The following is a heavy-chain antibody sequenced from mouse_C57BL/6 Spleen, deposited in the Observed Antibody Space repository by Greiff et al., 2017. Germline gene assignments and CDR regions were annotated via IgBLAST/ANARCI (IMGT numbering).Heavy chain of an antibody. D-gene: IGHD2-3*01. Sequence: QVQLQQPGAELVKPGASVKMSCKASGYTFTSYWITWVKQRPGQGLEWIGDIYPGSGSTNYNEKFKSKATLTVDTSSSTAYLQLSSLPSEDSAVYDCAVGNDGYYRDLDYWGKGTTVTVSS. CDR2: IYPGSGST. CDR3: AVGNDGYYRDLDY. CDR1: GYTFTSYW. V-gene: IGHV1-55*01. J-gene: IGHJ4*01.